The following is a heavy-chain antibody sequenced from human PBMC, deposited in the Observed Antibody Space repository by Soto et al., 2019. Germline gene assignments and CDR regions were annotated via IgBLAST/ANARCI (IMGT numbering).Heavy chain of an antibody. V-gene: IGHV1-18*01. D-gene: IGHD2-2*01. J-gene: IGHJ4*02. Sequence: QVRLVQSGAEVKTPGASVKVSCKASGYTFTSYGISWVRQAPGQGLEWMAWISGYNGNTNYAQKFQDRVTMTTDTTTNTDYMEMRSLRSDDTAVYYCARDLVVQTTTGGVHFWGKGTLVTVSS. CDR1: GYTFTSYG. CDR3: ARDLVVQTTTGGVHF. CDR2: ISGYNGNT.